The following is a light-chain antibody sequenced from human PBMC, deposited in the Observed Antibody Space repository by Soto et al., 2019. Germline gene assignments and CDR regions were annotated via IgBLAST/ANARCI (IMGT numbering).Light chain of an antibody. CDR1: NIGDKR. Sequence: SSELTQPPSVSVAPEKTTTITCGGNNIGDKRVHWYRQKPGPAPVLLISYDSDRPSGFPERFSGSNSGNTATLTISRVEAGDEADYYCQVWDIMTDNYVFGGGTKLTVL. V-gene: IGLV3-21*04. CDR2: YDS. J-gene: IGLJ1*01. CDR3: QVWDIMTDNYV.